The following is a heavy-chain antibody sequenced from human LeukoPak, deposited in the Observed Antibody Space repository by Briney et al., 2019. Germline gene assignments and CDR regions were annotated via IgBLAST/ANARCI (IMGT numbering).Heavy chain of an antibody. D-gene: IGHD6-13*01. CDR1: GFTFDDYA. CDR2: ISWNSGSI. J-gene: IGHJ4*02. V-gene: IGHV3-9*01. CDR3: AKGMAELVGRGVDY. Sequence: PGGSLRLSCAASGFTFDDYAMHWVRQAPGKGLEWVSGISWNSGSIGYADSVKGRFTISRDNAKNSLYLQMNSLRAEDTALYYCAKGMAELVGRGVDYWGQGTLVTVSS.